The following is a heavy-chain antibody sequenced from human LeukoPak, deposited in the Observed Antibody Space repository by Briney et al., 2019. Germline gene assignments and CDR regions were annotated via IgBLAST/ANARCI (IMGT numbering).Heavy chain of an antibody. CDR3: ARAPSEIGGYYPEYFRH. V-gene: IGHV3-74*01. Sequence: GGSLRLSCAASGFTFSSYWMHWVRHAPGKGLVWVSRIKSDGSTNYADSVKGRFPISRDNAKNTISLQMNSLRAEDTGVYYCARAPSEIGGYYPEYFRHWGQGALVTVSS. CDR2: IKSDGST. D-gene: IGHD3-22*01. J-gene: IGHJ1*01. CDR1: GFTFSSYW.